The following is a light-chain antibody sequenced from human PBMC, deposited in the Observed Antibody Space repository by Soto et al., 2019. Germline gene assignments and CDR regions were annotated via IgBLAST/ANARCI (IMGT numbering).Light chain of an antibody. CDR3: HHYNDWPPSWT. CDR2: GAS. CDR1: QSISSN. Sequence: EKVMTQSPATLSVSPGERATLSCRASQSISSNLAWYQQKLGQAPRLLIYGASTRATGIPARFSGSGSGTEFTLTISSLQSEDFAVYYCHHYNDWPPSWTFGQGTKVEIK. V-gene: IGKV3-15*01. J-gene: IGKJ1*01.